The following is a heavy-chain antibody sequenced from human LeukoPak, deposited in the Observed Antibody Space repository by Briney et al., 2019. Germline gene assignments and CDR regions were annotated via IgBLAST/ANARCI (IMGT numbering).Heavy chain of an antibody. D-gene: IGHD6-6*01. CDR2: INHSGST. J-gene: IGHJ6*02. CDR3: ARSVVLPTYYYFGMDV. CDR1: GGSFSGYY. Sequence: SETLSLTCAVYGGSFSGYYWSWIRQPPGKGLEWIGEINHSGSTNYNPSLKSRVTISVDTSKNQFSLKLSSVTAADTAVYYCARSVVLPTYYYFGMDVWGQGTTVTVSS. V-gene: IGHV4-34*01.